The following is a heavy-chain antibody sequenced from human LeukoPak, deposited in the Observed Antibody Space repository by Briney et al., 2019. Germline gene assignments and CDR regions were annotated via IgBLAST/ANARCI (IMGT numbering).Heavy chain of an antibody. CDR1: GYSINNGFY. CDR2: IYHSERT. V-gene: IGHV4-38-2*02. D-gene: IGHD1-20*01. J-gene: IGHJ4*02. Sequence: SETLSLTCTVSGYSINNGFYWGWIRQPPGKGLEWIGSIYHSERTHYNPSLKSRVTISVDTSKNQSSLKLSSVTAADTAVYYCARVLPITPYFDYWGQGTLVTVSS. CDR3: ARVLPITPYFDY.